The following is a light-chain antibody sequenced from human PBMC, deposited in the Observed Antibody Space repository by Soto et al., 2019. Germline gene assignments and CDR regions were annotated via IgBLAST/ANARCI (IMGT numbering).Light chain of an antibody. CDR1: QSVSSN. CDR2: GAS. CDR3: QQYNNWPPVYT. V-gene: IGKV3-15*01. Sequence: EIVMTQSPATLSVSPGERATLSCRASQSVSSNLAWYQQKPGQAPRLLIYGASTRATGIPARFSGSGSGTEFTLTISSLQSEDFEVYYCQQYNNWPPVYTFGQGTKLEIK. J-gene: IGKJ2*01.